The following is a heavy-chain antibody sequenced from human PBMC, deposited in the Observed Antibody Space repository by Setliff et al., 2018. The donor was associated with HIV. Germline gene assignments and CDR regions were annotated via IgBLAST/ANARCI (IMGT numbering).Heavy chain of an antibody. CDR2: IFGSGTT. CDR3: ARATESSYDLLTAFWFFDS. V-gene: IGHV4-4*07. CDR1: TDSISNFH. Sequence: PSETLSLTCSVSTDSISNFHWSWMRQPAGKGLEWIGRIFGSGTTHYNPSLKSRVIMSIDTSKNQFSLKLNSVTAADTAVYSCARATESSYDLLTAFWFFDSWGQGTPVTVS. D-gene: IGHD3-9*01. J-gene: IGHJ4*02.